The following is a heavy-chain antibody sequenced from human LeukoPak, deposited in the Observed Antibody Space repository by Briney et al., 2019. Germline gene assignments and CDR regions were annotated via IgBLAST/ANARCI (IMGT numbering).Heavy chain of an antibody. Sequence: GGSLRLSCAASGFTFSSYAISWVRQAPGKGLEWVSAISGSGGSTYYADSVKGRFTISRDNSKNTLYLQMNSLRAEDTAVYYCAKDNRYVVRGVTFDYWGQGTLVTVSS. V-gene: IGHV3-23*01. CDR1: GFTFSSYA. D-gene: IGHD3-10*01. CDR2: ISGSGGST. J-gene: IGHJ4*02. CDR3: AKDNRYVVRGVTFDY.